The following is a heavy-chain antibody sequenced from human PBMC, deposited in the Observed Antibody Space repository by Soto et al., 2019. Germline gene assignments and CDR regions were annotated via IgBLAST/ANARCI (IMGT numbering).Heavy chain of an antibody. CDR2: IYSGGSA. D-gene: IGHD3-10*01. V-gene: IGHV3-53*01. CDR3: ARDISTRRELDY. Sequence: EVQLVESGGGLIQPGGSLRLSCVVSGISISDNYVSWVRQAPEKGLEWVSVIYSGGSADYTHSVRGRFTISRDISENTVYIQMNSLRVEDTAVYYCARDISTRRELDYWGQGTLVTVSS. CDR1: GISISDNY. J-gene: IGHJ4*02.